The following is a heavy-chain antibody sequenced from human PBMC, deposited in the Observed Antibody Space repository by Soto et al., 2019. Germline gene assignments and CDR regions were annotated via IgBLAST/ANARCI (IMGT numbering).Heavy chain of an antibody. Sequence: GGSLRLSCAASGFTFSSYAMHWVRQAPGKGLEWVAVISYDGSNKYYADSVKGRFTISRDNSKNTLYLQMNSLRAEDTAVYYCARDGPGTTVTTGKRYDYYYYGMDVWGQGTTVTVSS. CDR2: ISYDGSNK. CDR3: ARDGPGTTVTTGKRYDYYYYGMDV. D-gene: IGHD4-17*01. J-gene: IGHJ6*02. V-gene: IGHV3-30-3*01. CDR1: GFTFSSYA.